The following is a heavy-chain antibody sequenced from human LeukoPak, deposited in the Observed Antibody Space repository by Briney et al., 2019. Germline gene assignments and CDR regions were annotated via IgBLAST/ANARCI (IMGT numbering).Heavy chain of an antibody. CDR1: GYTFTGYY. V-gene: IGHV1-2*02. D-gene: IGHD5-18*01. CDR2: INPNSSGT. J-gene: IGHJ4*02. CDR3: ARDLKGYSYGLD. Sequence: ASVKLTCKASGYTFTGYYMNWMRQAPGQGLEWMGWINPNSSGTNNAQKFQGRVTMTRDTSISTAYMELSRLRSDDAAVYYCARDLKGYSYGLDWGQGTLVTVSS.